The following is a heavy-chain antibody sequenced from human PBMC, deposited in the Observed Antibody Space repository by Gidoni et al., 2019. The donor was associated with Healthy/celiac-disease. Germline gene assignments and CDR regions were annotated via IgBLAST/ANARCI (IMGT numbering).Heavy chain of an antibody. V-gene: IGHV3-23*01. CDR1: GFTFSSYA. J-gene: IGHJ4*02. CDR2: ISGSGGST. D-gene: IGHD3-3*01. CDR3: AKAEGKPRVSRLWNAPYFDY. Sequence: EVQLLESGGGLVQPGGSLRLSCAASGFTFSSYAMSWVRQAPGKGLEWVSAISGSGGSTYYADSVKGRFTISRDNSKNTLYLQMNSLRAEDTAVYYCAKAEGKPRVSRLWNAPYFDYWGQGTLVTVSS.